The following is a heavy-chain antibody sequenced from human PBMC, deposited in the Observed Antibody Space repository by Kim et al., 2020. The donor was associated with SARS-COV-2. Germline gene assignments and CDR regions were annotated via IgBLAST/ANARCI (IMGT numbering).Heavy chain of an antibody. CDR2: INSDGSST. V-gene: IGHV3-74*01. CDR3: ARPGRGYLGL. Sequence: GGSLRLSCAASGFTFSSYWMHWVRQAPGKGLVWVSHINSDGSSTNYADSVKGRFTISRDNAKNTLYLQMNSLRTEDTAVYYCARPGRGYLGLWGRGTLVTVSS. J-gene: IGHJ2*01. CDR1: GFTFSSYW.